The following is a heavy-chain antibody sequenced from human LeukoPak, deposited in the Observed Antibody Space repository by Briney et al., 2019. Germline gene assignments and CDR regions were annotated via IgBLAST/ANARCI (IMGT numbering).Heavy chain of an antibody. CDR3: ARSPCYDYVWGSYRFSAFDI. D-gene: IGHD3-16*02. V-gene: IGHV4-34*01. CDR1: GGSFSGYY. Sequence: SETLSLTCAVYGGSFSGYYWSWIRQPPGKGLEWIGEINHSGSTNYNPSLKSRVTISVDTSKNQFSLKLSSVTAADTAVYYCARSPCYDYVWGSYRFSAFDIWGQGTMVTVSS. J-gene: IGHJ3*02. CDR2: INHSGST.